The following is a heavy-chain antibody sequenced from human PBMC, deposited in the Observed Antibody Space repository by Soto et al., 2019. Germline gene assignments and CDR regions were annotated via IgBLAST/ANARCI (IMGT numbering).Heavy chain of an antibody. V-gene: IGHV3-7*03. CDR3: AKGMSTHGIDS. D-gene: IGHD2-15*01. CDR2: IKQDGSDK. J-gene: IGHJ4*02. Sequence: EVQLVESGGGLVQPGGSLRLSCAVSGFTFTNYWMNWVRQAPGRGLEWLANIKQDGSDKSYVDAVKGRFTISRDNAKNSLYLQMNSRRAEDTAVYYCAKGMSTHGIDSWGKGTLVTVSS. CDR1: GFTFTNYW.